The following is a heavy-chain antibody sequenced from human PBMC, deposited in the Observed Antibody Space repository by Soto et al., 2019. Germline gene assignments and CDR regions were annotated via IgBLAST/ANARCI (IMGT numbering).Heavy chain of an antibody. CDR2: IYYSGST. J-gene: IGHJ6*02. CDR1: GGSISSGDYY. V-gene: IGHV4-30-4*01. D-gene: IGHD3-22*01. Sequence: SETLSLTCTVSGGSISSGDYYWSWIRQPPGKGLEWIGYIYYSGSTYYNPSLKSRVTISVDTSKNQFSLKLSSVTAADTAVYYCARVHHITMIVVAPRYYGMDVWGQGTTVTVSS. CDR3: ARVHHITMIVVAPRYYGMDV.